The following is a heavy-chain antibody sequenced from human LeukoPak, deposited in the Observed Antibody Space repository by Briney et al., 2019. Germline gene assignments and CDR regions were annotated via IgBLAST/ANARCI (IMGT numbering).Heavy chain of an antibody. D-gene: IGHD3-9*01. CDR1: GGSISSSNW. Sequence: SGTLSLTCAVSGGSISSSNWWSWVRQPPGKGLEWIGEIYHSGSTNYNPSLKSRVTISVDKSKNQFSLKLNSVTAADTAVYYCARGHYHYDILTGYSGGDWFDPWGQGTLVTVSS. V-gene: IGHV4-4*02. CDR2: IYHSGST. CDR3: ARGHYHYDILTGYSGGDWFDP. J-gene: IGHJ5*02.